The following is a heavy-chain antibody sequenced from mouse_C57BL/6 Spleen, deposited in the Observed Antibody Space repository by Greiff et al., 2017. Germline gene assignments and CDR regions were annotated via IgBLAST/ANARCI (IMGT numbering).Heavy chain of an antibody. Sequence: VQLQQPGAELVKPGASVRLSCKASGYPFTSYWMHWVKQRPGQGLEWIGMIHPNSGSPNYNEKFKSKATLTVDKSSSTAYMQLSSLTSEDSAVYYCAREITTVVAKAYWGQGTLVTVSA. J-gene: IGHJ3*01. CDR3: AREITTVVAKAY. D-gene: IGHD1-1*01. CDR2: IHPNSGSP. CDR1: GYPFTSYW. V-gene: IGHV1-64*01.